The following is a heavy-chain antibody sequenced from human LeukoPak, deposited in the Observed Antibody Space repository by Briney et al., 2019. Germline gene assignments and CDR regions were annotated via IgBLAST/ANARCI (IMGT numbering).Heavy chain of an antibody. V-gene: IGHV3-33*01. D-gene: IGHD4-23*01. Sequence: GGSLRLSCAASGFTFSSFSMHWVRQAPGKGLEWVAARWYDGGTAFYADSVRGRFSISRDNSKSTLYLLMNSLRAEDTALYYCARGGNSLDYWGQGTLVTVSS. CDR1: GFTFSSFS. CDR2: RWYDGGTA. J-gene: IGHJ4*02. CDR3: ARGGNSLDY.